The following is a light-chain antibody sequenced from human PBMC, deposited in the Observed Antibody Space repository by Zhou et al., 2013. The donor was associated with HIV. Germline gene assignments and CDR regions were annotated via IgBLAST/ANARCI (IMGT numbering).Light chain of an antibody. V-gene: IGLV2-14*03. Sequence: QSALTQPASVSGSPGQSITISCSGIGSGIGGYDYVSWYQQHPGKAPQLLLFDVSKWPSGASNRFSGSKSGDTASLTISGLQAEDEADYYCSAFLHSTTVFGSGTRVTVL. CDR1: GSGIGGYDY. CDR2: DVS. J-gene: IGLJ1*01. CDR3: SAFLHSTTV.